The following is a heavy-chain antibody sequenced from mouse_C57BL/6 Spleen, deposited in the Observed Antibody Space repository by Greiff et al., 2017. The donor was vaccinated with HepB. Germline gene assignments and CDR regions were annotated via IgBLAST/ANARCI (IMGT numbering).Heavy chain of an antibody. D-gene: IGHD1-1*01. V-gene: IGHV1-54*01. CDR1: GYAFTNYL. CDR2: INPGSGGT. Sequence: QVHVKQSGAELVRPGTSVKVSCKASGYAFTNYLIEWVKQRPGQGLEWIGVINPGSGGTNYNEKFKGKATLTADKSSSTAYMQLSSLTSEDSAVYFCARSGVTTVVARAMDYWGQGTSVTVSS. J-gene: IGHJ4*01. CDR3: ARSGVTTVVARAMDY.